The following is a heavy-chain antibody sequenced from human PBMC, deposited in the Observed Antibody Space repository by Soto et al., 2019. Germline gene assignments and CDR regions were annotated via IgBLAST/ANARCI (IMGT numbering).Heavy chain of an antibody. CDR2: VYHTGRT. Sequence: SETLSLTCTVSGGSFKSGSYSWSWIRQPPGKGLEWIGYVYHTGRTSYNPSLKSRVSISMDTSKNQFSLNLDPVTAADTAVYFCARDFAYFDSCGQGTLVTVSS. CDR3: ARDFAYFDS. J-gene: IGHJ4*02. CDR1: GGSFKSGSYS. V-gene: IGHV4-61*01. D-gene: IGHD3-3*01.